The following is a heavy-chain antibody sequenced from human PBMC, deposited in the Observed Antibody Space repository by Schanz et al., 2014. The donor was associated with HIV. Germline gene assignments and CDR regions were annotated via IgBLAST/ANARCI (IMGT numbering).Heavy chain of an antibody. CDR3: ARDDPFDP. Sequence: QVQLVQSGAEVTKPGSSVKVSCELSGDTFSSHAISWVRQPPGQGLDWMGWIDPNSGGTNYAQKFQARVTMTRDKSISTAYMELTRLRSDDTAVYYCARDDPFDPWGQGTLVTVSS. J-gene: IGHJ5*02. CDR1: GDTFSSHA. V-gene: IGHV1-2*02. CDR2: IDPNSGGT.